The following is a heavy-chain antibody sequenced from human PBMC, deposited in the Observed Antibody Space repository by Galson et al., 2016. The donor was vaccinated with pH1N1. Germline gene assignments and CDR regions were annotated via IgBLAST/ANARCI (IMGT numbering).Heavy chain of an antibody. D-gene: IGHD7-27*01. V-gene: IGHV1-46*03. CDR3: IRDLGRLRDF. J-gene: IGHJ4*02. CDR2: IDPSNGGT. CDR1: GYIFTRDY. Sequence: SVKVPCKASGYIFTRDYFHWVRQAPGQGLEWMGVIDPSNGGTTFAQKCQGLVTMTRDTSTSTVYMEVSGLKSDDTAVYYCIRDLGRLRDFWGQGTLVTVSS.